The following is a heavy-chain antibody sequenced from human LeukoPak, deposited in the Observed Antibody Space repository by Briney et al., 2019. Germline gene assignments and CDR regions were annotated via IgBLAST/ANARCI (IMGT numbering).Heavy chain of an antibody. CDR2: INPNSGGT. V-gene: IGHV1-2*02. J-gene: IGHJ4*02. Sequence: ASVKVSCKASGYTFTGYYMHWVRQAPGQGLEWMGWINPNSGGTNYAQKFQGRVTMTRVTSISTAYMDLSRLRSDDTAVYYCARIPDILTDFDYWGQGTLVTVSS. CDR3: ARIPDILTDFDY. D-gene: IGHD3-9*01. CDR1: GYTFTGYY.